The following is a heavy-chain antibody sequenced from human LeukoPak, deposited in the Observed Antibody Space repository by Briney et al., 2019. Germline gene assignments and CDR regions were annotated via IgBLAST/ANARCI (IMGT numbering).Heavy chain of an antibody. Sequence: SETLSLTCTVADGSISSYYWNWIRQPPGKGLEWIGCIYYSGSTNYNPSLKSRVTISVDTPKNQFSLRLSSVTAADTAVYYCARLDSSGYGYFDSWGQGTLVTVSS. J-gene: IGHJ4*02. D-gene: IGHD3-22*01. V-gene: IGHV4-59*01. CDR1: DGSISSYY. CDR2: IYYSGST. CDR3: ARLDSSGYGYFDS.